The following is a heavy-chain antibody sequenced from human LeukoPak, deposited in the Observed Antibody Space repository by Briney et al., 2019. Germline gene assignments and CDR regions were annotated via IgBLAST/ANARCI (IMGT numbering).Heavy chain of an antibody. CDR2: ISSSGSTI. Sequence: GGSLRLSCAASGFTFSSYEMNWVRQAPGKGLEWVSYISSSGSTIYYADSVKGRFTISRDNAKNSLYLQMNSLRAEDSAVYYCASHYYGSGTYYWGYYFDYWGQGTLVTVSS. V-gene: IGHV3-48*03. CDR3: ASHYYGSGTYYWGYYFDY. J-gene: IGHJ4*02. D-gene: IGHD3-10*01. CDR1: GFTFSSYE.